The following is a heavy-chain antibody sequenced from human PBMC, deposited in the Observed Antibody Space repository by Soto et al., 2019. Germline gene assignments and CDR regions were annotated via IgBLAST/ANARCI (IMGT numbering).Heavy chain of an antibody. CDR3: AREGWGDYGTYYFDY. J-gene: IGHJ4*02. CDR2: IIPIFGTA. CDR1: GGTFSSYA. V-gene: IGHV1-69*01. D-gene: IGHD4-17*01. Sequence: QVQLVQSGAEVKKPGSSVKVSCKASGGTFSSYAISWVRQAPGQGLEWMGGIIPIFGTANFAQKFQGRVTITADESTSTAYMELSSLRSQDTAVYYCAREGWGDYGTYYFDYWGQGTLVTVSS.